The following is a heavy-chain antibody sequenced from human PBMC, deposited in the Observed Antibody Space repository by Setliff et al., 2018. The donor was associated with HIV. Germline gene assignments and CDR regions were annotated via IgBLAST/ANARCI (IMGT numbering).Heavy chain of an antibody. CDR2: INAGNVNT. V-gene: IGHV1-3*01. D-gene: IGHD3-10*01. CDR1: GFTFTNYA. CDR3: ASVTKSPSLGV. Sequence: ASVKVSCKASGFTFTNYAVHWVRQAPGQRLEWMGWINAGNVNTTYSQKFQGRVTITRDTSASTAYMELSGLRSEDTAVYYCASVTKSPSLGVWGQGTLVTVSS. J-gene: IGHJ4*02.